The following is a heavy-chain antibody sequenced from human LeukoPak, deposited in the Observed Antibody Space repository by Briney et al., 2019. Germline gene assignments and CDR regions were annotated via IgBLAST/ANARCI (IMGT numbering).Heavy chain of an antibody. Sequence: ASVKVSCKASGYTFTSYGISWVRQAPGQGLEWMGWISAYNGNTNYAQKFQGRVTITRDTSASTAYMELSSLRSEDTAVYYCARDQSAYYDSSGSFDYWGQGTLVTVSS. CDR2: ISAYNGNT. J-gene: IGHJ4*02. D-gene: IGHD3-22*01. V-gene: IGHV1-18*01. CDR3: ARDQSAYYDSSGSFDY. CDR1: GYTFTSYG.